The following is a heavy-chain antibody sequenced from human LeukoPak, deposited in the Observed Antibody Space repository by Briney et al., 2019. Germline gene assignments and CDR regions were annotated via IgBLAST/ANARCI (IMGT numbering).Heavy chain of an antibody. CDR3: ARDRECSGGSCYSWFDP. D-gene: IGHD2-15*01. CDR1: GYTFTGYY. Sequence: ASVKVSCKASGYTFTGYYMHWVRQAPGQGREWMGWINPNSCGTNYAQKFQGRVTMTRDTYISTAYMKLSRLRSDDTAVYYCARDRECSGGSCYSWFDPWGQGTLVTVSS. J-gene: IGHJ5*02. CDR2: INPNSCGT. V-gene: IGHV1-2*02.